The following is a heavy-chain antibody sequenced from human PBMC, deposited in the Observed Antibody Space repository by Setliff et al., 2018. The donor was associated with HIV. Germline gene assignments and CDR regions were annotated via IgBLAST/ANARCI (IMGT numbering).Heavy chain of an antibody. CDR3: ARVALIRAFDWLPRGGFDP. D-gene: IGHD3-9*01. J-gene: IGHJ5*02. V-gene: IGHV1-24*01. CDR1: GFTLSEVS. CDR2: FDPQDGET. Sequence: ASVKVSCKVFGFTLSEVSIHWVRQAPGKGLEWMGYFDPQDGETVYAQKFQGRVTMTEDTSIDTAYMELTRLRSEDTAVYYCARVALIRAFDWLPRGGFDPWGQGTLVTVSS.